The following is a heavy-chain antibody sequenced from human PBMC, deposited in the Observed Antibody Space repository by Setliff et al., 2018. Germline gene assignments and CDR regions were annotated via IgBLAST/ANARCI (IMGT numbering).Heavy chain of an antibody. Sequence: ASETLSLTCTVSGDSISLYYWSWIRQPPGKGLEWIGRIYTSGSTNYNPSLKSRVTMSVDASKNEISLKLKSVTAADTAVYYCAKGGTYRYFDFWGQGALVTVSS. D-gene: IGHD1-1*01. CDR3: AKGGTYRYFDF. CDR2: IYTSGST. CDR1: GDSISLYY. V-gene: IGHV4-4*07. J-gene: IGHJ4*02.